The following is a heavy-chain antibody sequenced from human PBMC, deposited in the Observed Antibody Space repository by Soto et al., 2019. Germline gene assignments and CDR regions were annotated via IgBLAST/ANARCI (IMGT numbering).Heavy chain of an antibody. D-gene: IGHD2-2*01. CDR3: AKAGYCSSASCPIGWGDY. CDR2: ISNTGGVT. CDR1: VFTFSNYA. Sequence: PWWSLRLSCSASVFTFSNYAMSWFRQAPGKGLEWVSAISNTGGVTYYADSVKGRFTISRDNSKNTLYLQMNSLRAEDTAVYYCAKAGYCSSASCPIGWGDYRGQGTLVTVSS. V-gene: IGHV3-23*01. J-gene: IGHJ4*02.